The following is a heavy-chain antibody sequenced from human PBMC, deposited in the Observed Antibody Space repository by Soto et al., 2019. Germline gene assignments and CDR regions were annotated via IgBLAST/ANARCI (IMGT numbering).Heavy chain of an antibody. J-gene: IGHJ1*01. CDR2: INAGNGNT. CDR3: AREARMITFGAVIYHPVYFEH. D-gene: IGHD3-16*02. CDR1: GYSFTSYA. Sequence: ASVKVSCKASGYSFTSYAMHWVRQAPGQRLEWMGWINAGNGNTKYSQKFQGRVTITRDKSASTAYMELSSLRSEDTAVYYCAREARMITFGAVIYHPVYFEHWGQGTLVTVSS. V-gene: IGHV1-3*01.